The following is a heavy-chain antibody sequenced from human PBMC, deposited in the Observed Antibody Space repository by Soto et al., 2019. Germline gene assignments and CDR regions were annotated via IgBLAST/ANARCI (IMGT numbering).Heavy chain of an antibody. D-gene: IGHD2-2*02. J-gene: IGHJ6*02. CDR2: ISSSSSYI. V-gene: IGHV3-21*01. Sequence: PGGSLRLSCAASGFTFSSYSMNWVRQAPGKGLEWVSSISSSSSYIYYADSVKGRFTISRDNAKNSLYLQMNSLRAEDTAVYYCARDHYCSSTRCYRAPGYYYYGMDVWGQGTTVTVSS. CDR1: GFTFSSYS. CDR3: ARDHYCSSTRCYRAPGYYYYGMDV.